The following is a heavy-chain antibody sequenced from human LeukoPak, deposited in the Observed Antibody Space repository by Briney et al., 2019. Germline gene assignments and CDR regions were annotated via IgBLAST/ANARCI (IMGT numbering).Heavy chain of an antibody. Sequence: GGSLRLSCEASGFTFSNSWMTWVRQAPGKGLEWVASIGLDGSDRRYEESLKGRFAVSRDNARNSLYLQMNSLRVEDTAVYYCARDGNAGNDFDYWGQGTLVTVSS. D-gene: IGHD1-1*01. J-gene: IGHJ4*02. V-gene: IGHV3-7*01. CDR3: ARDGNAGNDFDY. CDR2: IGLDGSDR. CDR1: GFTFSNSW.